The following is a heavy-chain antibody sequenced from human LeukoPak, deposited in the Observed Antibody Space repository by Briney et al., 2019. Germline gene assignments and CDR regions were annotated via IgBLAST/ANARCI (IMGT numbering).Heavy chain of an antibody. CDR3: ARIGVVRGVMWFDP. J-gene: IGHJ5*02. D-gene: IGHD3-10*01. V-gene: IGHV1-8*01. CDR2: MNPNSGNT. Sequence: GESLKISCKASGYTFTSYDINWVRQATGQGLEWMGWMNPNSGNTGYAQKFQGRVTMTRNTSISTAYMELSSLRSEDTAVYYCARIGVVRGVMWFDPWGQGTLVTVSS. CDR1: GYTFTSYD.